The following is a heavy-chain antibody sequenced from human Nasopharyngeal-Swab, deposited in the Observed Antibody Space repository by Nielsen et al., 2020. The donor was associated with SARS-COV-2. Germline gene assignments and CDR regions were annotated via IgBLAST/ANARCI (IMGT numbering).Heavy chain of an antibody. V-gene: IGHV3-21*01. CDR2: ISSSSSYI. CDR3: ASLLRSSSDY. D-gene: IGHD6-6*01. Sequence: LSLTCAASGFTFSSYSMNWVRQAPGKGLEWVSSISSSSSYIYYADSVKGRFTISRDNAKNSLYLQMNSLRAEDTAVYYCASLLRSSSDYWGQGTLVTVSS. CDR1: GFTFSSYS. J-gene: IGHJ4*02.